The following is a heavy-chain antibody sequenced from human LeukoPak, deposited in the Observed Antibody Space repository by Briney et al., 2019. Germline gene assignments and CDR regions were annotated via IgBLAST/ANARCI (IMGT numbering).Heavy chain of an antibody. Sequence: SVKVSCKASGGTFSSYAISWVRQAPGQGLDWMGGIIPIFGTANYAQKFQGRVTITADESTSTAYMELSSLRSEDTAVYYCAADGEYYYDSSGYFRWDYWGQGTLVTVSS. J-gene: IGHJ4*02. CDR3: AADGEYYYDSSGYFRWDY. CDR1: GGTFSSYA. V-gene: IGHV1-69*13. D-gene: IGHD3-22*01. CDR2: IIPIFGTA.